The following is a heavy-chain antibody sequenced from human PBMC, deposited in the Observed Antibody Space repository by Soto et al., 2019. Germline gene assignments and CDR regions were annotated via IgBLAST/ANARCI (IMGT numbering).Heavy chain of an antibody. V-gene: IGHV3-74*01. CDR1: GFTFSTYW. D-gene: IGHD1-1*01. CDR2: INTDGSST. J-gene: IGHJ4*02. CDR3: ARVLDSVPYY. Sequence: GGSLRLSCAASGFTFSTYWMHWVRQGPGKGLAWVSGINTDGSSTTYAASVKGRFTISRDNAKNTLYLQMSTLRAEDTAVYYCARVLDSVPYYWGQGTLVTVSS.